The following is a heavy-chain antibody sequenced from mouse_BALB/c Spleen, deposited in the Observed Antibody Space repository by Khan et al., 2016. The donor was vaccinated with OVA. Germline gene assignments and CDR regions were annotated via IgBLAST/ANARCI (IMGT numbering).Heavy chain of an antibody. CDR2: IWTGGGT. V-gene: IGHV2-5*01. J-gene: IGHJ3*01. CDR3: ASPPWFAY. CDR1: GFSLTSYG. Sequence: QVQLQQSGPGLVQPSQSLSITCTVSGFSLTSYGVHWVRQSPGKGLEWLGVIWTGGGTASNAAFLSRLGITKDNSKSEVFYKMNSVQADDTAIYCCASPPWFAYWGQGTLVTVSA.